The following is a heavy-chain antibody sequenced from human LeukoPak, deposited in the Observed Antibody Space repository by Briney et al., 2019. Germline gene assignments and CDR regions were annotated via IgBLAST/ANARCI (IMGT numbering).Heavy chain of an antibody. D-gene: IGHD5-24*01. V-gene: IGHV1-24*01. J-gene: IGHJ4*02. CDR1: GYTLTELS. CDR2: FDPEDGET. CDR3: ATEGRRDGYNPTFDY. Sequence: ASVKVSCKVSGYTLTELSMHWVRQAPGKGLEWMGGFDPEDGETIYAQKFQGRVTMTEDTSTDTAYMELSSLRSEDTAVYYCATEGRRDGYNPTFDYWGQGTLVTVSS.